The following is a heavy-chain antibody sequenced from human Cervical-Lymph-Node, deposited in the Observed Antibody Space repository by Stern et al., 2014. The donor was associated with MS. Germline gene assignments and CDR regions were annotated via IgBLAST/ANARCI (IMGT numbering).Heavy chain of an antibody. Sequence: QVQLQESGSGLVKPSQTLSLTCAVSGGSISSGDYSWSWIRQPPGKGLEWIGYIYHSGSTYYNTSLKSRVTISVDRSKNQFSLKLSSVTAADTAVYYCARSSTVTPNAFDIWGQGTIVTVSS. J-gene: IGHJ3*02. V-gene: IGHV4-30-2*01. CDR1: GGSISSGDYS. D-gene: IGHD4-17*01. CDR3: ARSSTVTPNAFDI. CDR2: IYHSGST.